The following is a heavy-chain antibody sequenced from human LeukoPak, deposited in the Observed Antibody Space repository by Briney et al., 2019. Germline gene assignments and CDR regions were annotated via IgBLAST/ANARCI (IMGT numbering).Heavy chain of an antibody. CDR3: AKPSGGALRYFDWLLWTFDY. CDR2: ISGSGGST. J-gene: IGHJ4*02. D-gene: IGHD3-9*01. Sequence: GGSLRLSCAASGFTFSSYAMSWVRQAPGKGLEWVSAISGSGGSTYYADSVKGRFTISRDNSKNTLYLQMNSLRAEDTAVYYCAKPSGGALRYFDWLLWTFDYWGQGTLVTVSS. CDR1: GFTFSSYA. V-gene: IGHV3-23*01.